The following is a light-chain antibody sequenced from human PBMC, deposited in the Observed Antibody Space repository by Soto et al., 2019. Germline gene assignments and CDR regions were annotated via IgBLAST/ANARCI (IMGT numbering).Light chain of an antibody. V-gene: IGLV2-14*01. Sequence: QSALTQPASVSGSPGQSITISCTGTSSDVGGYNYVSWYRQHPGRAPKLMIYDVSNRPSGVSNRFSGSQSGNTASLTISVIQAEYEGADYCSSCTGSSTYVFGTGTEVSDL. CDR1: SSDVGGYNY. CDR2: DVS. J-gene: IGLJ1*01. CDR3: SSCTGSSTYV.